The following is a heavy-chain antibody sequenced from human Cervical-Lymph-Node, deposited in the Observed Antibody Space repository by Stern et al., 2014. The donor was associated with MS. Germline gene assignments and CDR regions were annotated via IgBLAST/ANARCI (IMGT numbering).Heavy chain of an antibody. CDR2: IKSKADGGTA. D-gene: IGHD2-2*02. J-gene: IGHJ4*02. Sequence: EVQLVESGGGLVKPGGSLRLSCTAPGFTFADSWITWVRQAPGKGLEWVGRIKSKADGGTAEYAAPVKGRFIMSGDDSETTVFLEMSGLRTEDTAVYYCCTTYTDWGQGTLVTVSS. V-gene: IGHV3-15*01. CDR1: GFTFADSW. CDR3: CTTYTD.